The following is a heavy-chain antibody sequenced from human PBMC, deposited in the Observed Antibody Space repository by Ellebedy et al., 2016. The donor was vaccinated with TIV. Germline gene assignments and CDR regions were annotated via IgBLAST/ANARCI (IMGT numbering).Heavy chain of an antibody. J-gene: IGHJ4*02. Sequence: GSLRLSCTVSGGSISSYYWSWIRQPPGKGLEWIGYIYYSGSTNYNPSLKSRVNISVDTSKNQFSLKLSSVTAADTAVYYCASMGYSSSWYRFDYWGQGTLVTVSS. CDR3: ASMGYSSSWYRFDY. CDR2: IYYSGST. CDR1: GGSISSYY. D-gene: IGHD6-13*01. V-gene: IGHV4-59*01.